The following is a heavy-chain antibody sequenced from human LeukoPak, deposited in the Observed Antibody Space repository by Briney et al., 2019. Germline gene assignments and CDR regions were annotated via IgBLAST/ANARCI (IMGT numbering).Heavy chain of an antibody. J-gene: IGHJ3*02. V-gene: IGHV4-34*01. Sequence: SETLSLTCAVYGGSFSGYYWSWIRQPPGKGLKWIGEINHSGSTNYNPSLKSRVTISVDTSKNQFSLKLSSVTAADTAVYYCARGFLEWLLSNDAFDIWGQGTMVTVSS. CDR3: ARGFLEWLLSNDAFDI. D-gene: IGHD3-3*01. CDR1: GGSFSGYY. CDR2: INHSGST.